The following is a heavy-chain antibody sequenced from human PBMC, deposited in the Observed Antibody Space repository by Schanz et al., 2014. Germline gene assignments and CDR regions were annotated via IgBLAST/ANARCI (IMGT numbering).Heavy chain of an antibody. D-gene: IGHD5-12*01. Sequence: QVQLLQSGGGVVQPGRSLRLSCAASGFTFSSYAMHWVRQAPGKGLEWVALISNDGSNKYYADSVEGRFTISRDNSRNTLYMQMNSLRTEDTAVYYWASSSGYSDYGAYFDFWGQGTLVTVSS. CDR2: ISNDGSNK. CDR1: GFTFSSYA. CDR3: ASSSGYSDYGAYFDF. J-gene: IGHJ4*02. V-gene: IGHV3-30*03.